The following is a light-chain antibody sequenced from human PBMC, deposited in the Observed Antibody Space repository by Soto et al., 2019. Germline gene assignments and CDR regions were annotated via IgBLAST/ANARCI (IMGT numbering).Light chain of an antibody. CDR3: QQYNNWSLT. J-gene: IGKJ4*01. CDR1: QSVSSN. V-gene: IGKV3-15*01. Sequence: EIVMTQSPATLSVSPGERATLSCRARQSVSSNLAWYQQKPGQTPRLLIYGTSTRATGIPARFSGSGSGTEFTLTISSLQSEDFAVYYCQQYNNWSLTFGGATKVDIK. CDR2: GTS.